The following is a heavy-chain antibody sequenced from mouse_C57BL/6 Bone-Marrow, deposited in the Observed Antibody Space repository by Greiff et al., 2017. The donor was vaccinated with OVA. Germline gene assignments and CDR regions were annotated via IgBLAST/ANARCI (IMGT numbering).Heavy chain of an antibody. V-gene: IGHV1-61*01. CDR1: GYTFTSYW. CDR3: ARRVSRISPFAY. J-gene: IGHJ3*01. CDR2: IYPSDSET. D-gene: IGHD6-2*01. Sequence: QVQLQQPGAELVRPGSSVKLSCKASGYTFTSYWMDWVKQRPGQGLEWIGNIYPSDSETHYNQKFKDKATLTVDKSSSTAYMQLSSLTSEDSAVYYCARRVSRISPFAYWGQGTLVTVSA.